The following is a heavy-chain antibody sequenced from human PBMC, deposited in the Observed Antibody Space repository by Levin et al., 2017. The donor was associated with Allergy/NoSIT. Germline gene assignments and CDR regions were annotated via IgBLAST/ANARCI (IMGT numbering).Heavy chain of an antibody. V-gene: IGHV3-74*01. CDR2: INTDGSST. J-gene: IGHJ6*02. CDR3: ARDSFDNNYYYGMDV. D-gene: IGHD3-9*01. CDR1: GFTFSNYW. Sequence: GESLKISCAASGFTFSNYWMHWVRQAPGKGLVWVSRINTDGSSTSYADSVRGRFTFSRDNAKNTLYLQMNSLRAEDTAVYYCARDSFDNNYYYGMDVWGQGTTVTVS.